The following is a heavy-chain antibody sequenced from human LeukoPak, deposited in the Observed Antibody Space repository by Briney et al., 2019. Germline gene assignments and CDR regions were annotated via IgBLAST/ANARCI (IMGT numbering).Heavy chain of an antibody. J-gene: IGHJ4*02. D-gene: IGHD1-26*01. CDR3: ARDKIVGDSYFDS. Sequence: GGSLRLSCAASGFTFSTYWMSWVRQAPGKGLEWVANIKQDGSDIRYVESVKGRFTISRDNVKNSLYLQMNSLRAEDTAVYYCARDKIVGDSYFDSWGQGTLVTVSS. V-gene: IGHV3-7*05. CDR1: GFTFSTYW. CDR2: IKQDGSDI.